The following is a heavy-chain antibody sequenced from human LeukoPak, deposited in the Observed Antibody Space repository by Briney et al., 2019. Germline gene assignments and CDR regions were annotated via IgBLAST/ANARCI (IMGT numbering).Heavy chain of an antibody. CDR2: ISGSGGST. CDR1: GFTFSSYA. D-gene: IGHD6-19*01. V-gene: IGHV3-23*01. CDR3: AKDHSSGWYVMVREEFDY. J-gene: IGHJ4*02. Sequence: GGSLRLSCAASGFTFSSYAMSWVRQAPGKGLEWVSAISGSGGSTYYADSVKGRFTISRDNSKNTLYLQMNSLRAEDTAVYYCAKDHSSGWYVMVREEFDYWGQGTLVTVSS.